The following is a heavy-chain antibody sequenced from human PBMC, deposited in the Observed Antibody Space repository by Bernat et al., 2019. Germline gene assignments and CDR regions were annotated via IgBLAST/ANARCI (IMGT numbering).Heavy chain of an antibody. CDR3: ARDHYYDSSGYYSSFEY. CDR1: GFTFSSYG. V-gene: IGHV3-33*01. D-gene: IGHD3-22*01. CDR2: LWYDGSNK. Sequence: QVQLVESGGGVVQPGRSLRLSCAASGFTFSSYGMHWVRQAPGKGLEWVAVLWYDGSNKYYADAVKGRVTISRDNSKNTLYLQMNSLRAEDTAVYYCARDHYYDSSGYYSSFEYWGQGALVTVSS. J-gene: IGHJ4*02.